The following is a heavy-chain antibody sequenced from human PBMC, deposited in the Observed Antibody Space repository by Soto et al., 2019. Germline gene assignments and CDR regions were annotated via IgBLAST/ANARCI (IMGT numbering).Heavy chain of an antibody. J-gene: IGHJ6*03. CDR1: GFTFSSYS. CDR3: ARDTFYDFWSGYLVSEYYYMDV. V-gene: IGHV3-48*01. CDR2: ISSSSSTI. Sequence: GGSLRLSCAASGFTFSSYSMNWVRQAPGKGLEWVSYISSSSSTIYYADSVKGRFTISRDNAKNSLYLQMNSLRAEDTAVYYCARDTFYDFWSGYLVSEYYYMDVWGKGTTVTVSS. D-gene: IGHD3-3*01.